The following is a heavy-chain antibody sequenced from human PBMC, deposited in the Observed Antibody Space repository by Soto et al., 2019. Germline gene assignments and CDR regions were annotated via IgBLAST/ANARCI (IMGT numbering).Heavy chain of an antibody. CDR1: GFTVRRFY. CDR2: ISSGGST. J-gene: IGHJ4*02. CDR3: ARDTFGGAYDFLH. Sequence: EVQLVESGGGLVQPVGSLRLSCAASGFTVRRFYMTLVRQAPGKVLQWVSVISSGGSTYYADSVKGRFNISRDNSKNTLYLEMNRLIVEDTAVYYCARDTFGGAYDFLHGGQGTLVTVS. D-gene: IGHD3-3*01. V-gene: IGHV3-66*01.